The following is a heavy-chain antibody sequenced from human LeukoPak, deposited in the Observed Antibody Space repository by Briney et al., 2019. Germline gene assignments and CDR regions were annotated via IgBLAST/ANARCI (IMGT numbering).Heavy chain of an antibody. D-gene: IGHD1-26*01. CDR3: ARDGDSGSYMYLDY. V-gene: IGHV3-11*01. CDR2: ISSSGSTI. CDR1: GFSLSDYY. Sequence: GGSLRLSCAASGFSLSDYYMSWIRQAPGKGLEWDSYISSSGSTIHYADSVKGRVTVSRDNTKKSLYLQMNSLRAEDTAVYYCARDGDSGSYMYLDYWGQGTLVTVSS. J-gene: IGHJ4*02.